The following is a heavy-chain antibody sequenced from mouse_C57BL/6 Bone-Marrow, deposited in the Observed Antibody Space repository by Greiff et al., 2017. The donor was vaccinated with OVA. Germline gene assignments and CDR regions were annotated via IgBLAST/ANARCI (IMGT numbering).Heavy chain of an antibody. J-gene: IGHJ3*01. CDR2: IDPADGET. CDR1: GFNIKDYY. D-gene: IGHD1-1*01. CDR3: ARRGYYGRGSVAD. Sequence: EVQLQQSGAELVKPGASVKLSCTASGFNIKDYYMHWVKQRTEQGLAWIGRIDPADGETKYAPKFKGKATITADTSSSTAYLQLSSLTSGDTAVEDGARRGYYGRGSVADWGQGTLVTVSA. V-gene: IGHV14-2*01.